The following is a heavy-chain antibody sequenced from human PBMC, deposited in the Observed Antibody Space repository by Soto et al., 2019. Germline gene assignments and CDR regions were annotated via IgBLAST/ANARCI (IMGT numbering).Heavy chain of an antibody. Sequence: ASVKVSWKAAGYAFTSYAMHWVRQAPGQRLEWMRWINAGNGNTKYSQKFQGRVTITRDTSASTAYMELSSLRSEDTAVYYCARLPYYGASVHDVFDIWGQGTMVTVSS. J-gene: IGHJ3*02. D-gene: IGHD3-3*01. CDR1: GYAFTSYA. CDR3: ARLPYYGASVHDVFDI. CDR2: INAGNGNT. V-gene: IGHV1-3*01.